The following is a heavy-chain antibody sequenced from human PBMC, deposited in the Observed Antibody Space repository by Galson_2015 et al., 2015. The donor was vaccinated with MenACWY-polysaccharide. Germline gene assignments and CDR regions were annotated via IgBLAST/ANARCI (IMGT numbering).Heavy chain of an antibody. V-gene: IGHV3-9*01. J-gene: IGHJ4*02. Sequence: SLRLSCAASGFTFDDYAMRWVRQAPGKGLEWVSGISWSSDIIGYADSVKGRFTISRDSAKNSLYLQMNSLRPEDTALYYCAKGYSYSKSPVDHWGQGTLVTVSS. CDR1: GFTFDDYA. CDR2: ISWSSDII. CDR3: AKGYSYSKSPVDH. D-gene: IGHD2-15*01.